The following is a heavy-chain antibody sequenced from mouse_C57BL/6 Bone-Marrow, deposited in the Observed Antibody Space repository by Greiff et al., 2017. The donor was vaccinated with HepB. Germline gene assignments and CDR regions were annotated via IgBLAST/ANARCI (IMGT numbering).Heavy chain of an antibody. V-gene: IGHV1-55*01. D-gene: IGHD1-1*01. CDR2: IYPGSGST. Sequence: QVQLQQPGAELVKPGASVKMSCKASGYTFTSYWITWVKQRPGQGLEWIGDIYPGSGSTNYNEKFKSKATLTVDTSSSTAYMQLSSLTSEDSAVYYCARRGTTVVGDFDYWGQGTTLTVSS. CDR1: GYTFTSYW. J-gene: IGHJ2*01. CDR3: ARRGTTVVGDFDY.